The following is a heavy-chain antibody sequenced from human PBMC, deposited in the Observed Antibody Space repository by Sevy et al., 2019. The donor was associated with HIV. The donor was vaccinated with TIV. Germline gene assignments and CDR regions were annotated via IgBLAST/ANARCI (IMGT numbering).Heavy chain of an antibody. V-gene: IGHV4-39*01. CDR1: GASISSSGYY. CDR3: ARPILTYRSGWSYYDH. D-gene: IGHD6-19*01. CDR2: IRYSGST. J-gene: IGHJ4*02. Sequence: SETLSLTCTVSGASISSSGYYWGWIRQPPGKGLEWIASIRYSGSTYYNPSLRSRVTISADASKNQFSLKLNSVTAADTAVYYCARPILTYRSGWSYYDHWGQGTVVTVSS.